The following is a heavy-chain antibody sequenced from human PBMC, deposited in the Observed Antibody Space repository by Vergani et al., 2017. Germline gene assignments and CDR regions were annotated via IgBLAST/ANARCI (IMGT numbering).Heavy chain of an antibody. CDR1: GGSISSSSYY. D-gene: IGHD3-3*01. CDR2: IYYSGST. V-gene: IGHV4-39*07. CDR3: ARLACITIFGVVINYYYYMDV. J-gene: IGHJ6*03. Sequence: QLQLQESGPGLVKPSETLSLTCTVSGGSISSSSYYWGWIRQPPGKGLEWIGSIYYSGSTYYNPSLKSRVTISVDTSKNQFSLKLSSVTAADTAVYYCARLACITIFGVVINYYYYMDVWGKGP.